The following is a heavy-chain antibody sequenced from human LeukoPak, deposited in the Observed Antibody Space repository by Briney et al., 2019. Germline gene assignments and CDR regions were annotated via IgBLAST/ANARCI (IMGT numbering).Heavy chain of an antibody. Sequence: SVKVSCKASGGTFSSYAISWVRQAPGQGLEWMGRIIPILGIANYAQKFQGRVTITADKSTSTAYMELSSLRSEDTAVYYCAREGSIVGATFDYWGQGTLDTVSS. V-gene: IGHV1-69*04. CDR2: IIPILGIA. J-gene: IGHJ4*02. CDR1: GGTFSSYA. CDR3: AREGSIVGATFDY. D-gene: IGHD1-26*01.